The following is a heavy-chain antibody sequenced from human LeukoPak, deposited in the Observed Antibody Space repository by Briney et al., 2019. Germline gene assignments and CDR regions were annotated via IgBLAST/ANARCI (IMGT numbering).Heavy chain of an antibody. CDR3: TTYYYDSSGYPDY. V-gene: IGHV3-15*01. Sequence: GGPLRLSCAASGFTFSNAWMSWVRQAPGKGLEWVGRIKSKTDGGTTDYAAPVKGRFTISRDDSKNTLYLQMNSLKTEDTAVYYCTTYYYDSSGYPDYWGQGTLVTVSS. J-gene: IGHJ4*02. D-gene: IGHD3-22*01. CDR1: GFTFSNAW. CDR2: IKSKTDGGTT.